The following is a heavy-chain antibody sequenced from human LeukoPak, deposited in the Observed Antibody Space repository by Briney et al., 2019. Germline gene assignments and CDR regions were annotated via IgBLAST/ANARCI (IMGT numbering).Heavy chain of an antibody. J-gene: IGHJ6*04. D-gene: IGHD5-24*01. Sequence: PGGSLRLSCEASGFTFTSYAMNWVRQAPGKGLEWVSAISSSSGMIYYADSVKGRFTISRDNAKNSLYLQMNSLRAEDTAVYYCARVATIRLHMDVWGKGTTVTISS. V-gene: IGHV3-21*04. CDR3: ARVATIRLHMDV. CDR2: ISSSSGMI. CDR1: GFTFTSYA.